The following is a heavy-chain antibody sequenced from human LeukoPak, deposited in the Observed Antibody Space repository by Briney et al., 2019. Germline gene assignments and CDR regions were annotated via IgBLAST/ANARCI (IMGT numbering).Heavy chain of an antibody. D-gene: IGHD3-22*01. CDR2: IWYDGSNK. Sequence: GGSLRLSCAASGFTFSSYGMHWVRQAPGKGLEWVAVIWYDGSNKYYADSVKGRFTISRDNSKNTLYLQMNSLRAEDAAVYYCARGYNVPRNGYLDYWGQGTLVTVSS. CDR3: ARGYNVPRNGYLDY. CDR1: GFTFSSYG. V-gene: IGHV3-33*01. J-gene: IGHJ4*02.